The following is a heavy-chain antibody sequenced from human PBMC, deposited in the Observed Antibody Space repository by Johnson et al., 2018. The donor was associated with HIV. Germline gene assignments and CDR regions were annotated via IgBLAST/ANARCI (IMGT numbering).Heavy chain of an antibody. Sequence: VHLVASGGGLVQPGGSLRLSCAASGFTFSYYGMHWVRQAPGKGLEWVANIKQDGSAKYYVDSVKGRFTISRDNAKNSLYLQMNSLRAEDTAVYYCARAEGLTGRNAFDIWGQGTMVTVSS. CDR3: ARAEGLTGRNAFDI. J-gene: IGHJ3*02. D-gene: IGHD1-20*01. V-gene: IGHV3-7*02. CDR2: IKQDGSAK. CDR1: GFTFSYYG.